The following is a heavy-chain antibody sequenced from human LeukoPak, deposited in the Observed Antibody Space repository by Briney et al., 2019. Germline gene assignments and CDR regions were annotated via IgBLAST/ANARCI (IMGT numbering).Heavy chain of an antibody. CDR3: ARVNYDFWSGYSKWFDP. V-gene: IGHV1-8*01. CDR1: GYTFTSYD. CDR2: MNPNSGNT. Sequence: ASVKVSCTASGYTFTSYDINWVRQATGQGLEWMGWMNPNSGNTGYAQKFQGRVTMTRNTSISTAYMELNSLRSEDTAVYYCARVNYDFWSGYSKWFDPWGQGTLVTVSS. D-gene: IGHD3-3*01. J-gene: IGHJ5*02.